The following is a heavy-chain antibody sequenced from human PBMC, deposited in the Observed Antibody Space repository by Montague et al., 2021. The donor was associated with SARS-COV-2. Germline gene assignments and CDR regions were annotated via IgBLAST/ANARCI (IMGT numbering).Heavy chain of an antibody. V-gene: IGHV4-4*07. J-gene: IGHJ6*02. CDR3: ASGKYYDFWSGYYSHDYVSGMDV. CDR1: GGSISSYY. D-gene: IGHD3-3*01. CDR2: THTSGST. Sequence: SQTLSLTYTVSGGSISSYYWSWIRQSAGKGLEWIGRTHTSGSTDYNPSLNSRVTMSVDTSKNQFSLKLSSVTAADTAVYYCASGKYYDFWSGYYSHDYVSGMDVWGQGTTVTVSS.